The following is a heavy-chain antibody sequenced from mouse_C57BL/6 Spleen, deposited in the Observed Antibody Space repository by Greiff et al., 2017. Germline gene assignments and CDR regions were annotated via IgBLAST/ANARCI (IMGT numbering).Heavy chain of an antibody. CDR3: ARRGSYGNYAMDY. V-gene: IGHV1-72*01. CDR1: GYTFTSYW. J-gene: IGHJ4*01. Sequence: VQLQQSGAELVKPGASVKLSCKASGYTFTSYWMNWVKQRPGRGLEWIGRIDPNSGGTKYNEKFMSKATLTVDKPSSTAYMQLSSLTPEDSAVYYCARRGSYGNYAMDYWGQGTSVTVSS. D-gene: IGHD2-12*01. CDR2: IDPNSGGT.